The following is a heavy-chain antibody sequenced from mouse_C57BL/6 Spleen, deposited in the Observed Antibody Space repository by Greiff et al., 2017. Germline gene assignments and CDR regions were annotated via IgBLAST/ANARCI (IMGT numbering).Heavy chain of an antibody. Sequence: EVMLVESGGGLVKPGGSLKLSCAASGFTFSDYGMHWVRQAPEKGLEWVAYISSGSSTIYYADTVKGRFTISRDNAKNTLFLQMTSLRSEDTAMYYCARRYGNYFDYWGQGTTLTVSS. CDR2: ISSGSSTI. CDR1: GFTFSDYG. J-gene: IGHJ2*01. D-gene: IGHD2-1*01. V-gene: IGHV5-17*01. CDR3: ARRYGNYFDY.